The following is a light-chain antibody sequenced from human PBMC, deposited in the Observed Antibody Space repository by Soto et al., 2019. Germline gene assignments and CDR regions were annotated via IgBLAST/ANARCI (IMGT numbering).Light chain of an antibody. V-gene: IGKV3-15*01. CDR2: GAS. CDR1: QSVSSN. Sequence: IVMTQSPATLSVSPGERATLSCRASQSVSSNLAWYQHKPGQAPRLLFYGASTRAAGIPARFSGGGSGTDFTLTISGLQSEDFAVYYCQQSNNWPQTFGQGTKVEIK. J-gene: IGKJ1*01. CDR3: QQSNNWPQT.